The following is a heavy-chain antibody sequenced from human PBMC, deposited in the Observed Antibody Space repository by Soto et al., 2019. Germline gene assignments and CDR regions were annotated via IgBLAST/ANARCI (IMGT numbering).Heavy chain of an antibody. CDR1: GGSISSGDYY. Sequence: PSETLSLTCTVSGGSISSGDYYWSWIRQPPGKGLEWIGYIYYSGSTYYNPSLKSRVTISVDTSKNQFSLKLSSVTAADTAVYYCARDRLRNWFDPWGQGTLVTVSS. CDR2: IYYSGST. CDR3: ARDRLRNWFDP. J-gene: IGHJ5*02. V-gene: IGHV4-30-4*01.